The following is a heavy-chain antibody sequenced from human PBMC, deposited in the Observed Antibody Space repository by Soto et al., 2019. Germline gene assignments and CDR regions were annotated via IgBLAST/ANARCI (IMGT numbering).Heavy chain of an antibody. V-gene: IGHV1-46*01. J-gene: IGHJ4*02. Sequence: ASVKVSCKASGYTFTSYYMHWVRQAPGQGFEWMGIINPSGGSTSYAQKFQGRVTMTRDTSTSTVYMELSSLRSEDTAVYYCASLPTTPYYDSSGYRDYWGQGTLVTVYS. CDR3: ASLPTTPYYDSSGYRDY. CDR1: GYTFTSYY. CDR2: INPSGGST. D-gene: IGHD3-22*01.